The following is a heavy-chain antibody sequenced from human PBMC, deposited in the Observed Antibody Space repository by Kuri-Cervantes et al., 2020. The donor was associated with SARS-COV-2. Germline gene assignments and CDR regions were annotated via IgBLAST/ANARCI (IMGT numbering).Heavy chain of an antibody. CDR1: GFTFSSYS. D-gene: IGHD3-16*01. CDR3: ARGNYVMYSRWPTAPSDY. CDR2: ISSSSYI. Sequence: GGSLRLSCAASGFTFSSYSMNWVRQAPGKGLERVSSISSSSYISYADSMKGRFTISRDNAKNSLYLQVNSLRAEDTAVYYCARGNYVMYSRWPTAPSDYWGQGTLVTVSS. V-gene: IGHV3-21*01. J-gene: IGHJ4*02.